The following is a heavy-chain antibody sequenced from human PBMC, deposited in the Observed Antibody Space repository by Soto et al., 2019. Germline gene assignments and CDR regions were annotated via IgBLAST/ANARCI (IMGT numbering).Heavy chain of an antibody. D-gene: IGHD1-26*01. Sequence: SETLSLTCTVSGGSISSYYWSWIRQPPGKGLEWIGYIYYSGSTNYNPSIKSRVTISVDTSKNHFSLKLSSVTAADTAVYYCARRYGGNLDYWGQGTLVTVSS. V-gene: IGHV4-59*08. J-gene: IGHJ4*02. CDR3: ARRYGGNLDY. CDR2: IYYSGST. CDR1: GGSISSYY.